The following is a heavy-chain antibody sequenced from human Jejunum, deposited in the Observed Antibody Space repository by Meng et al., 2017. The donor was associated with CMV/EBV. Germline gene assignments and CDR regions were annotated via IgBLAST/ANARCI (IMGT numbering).Heavy chain of an antibody. CDR2: INYDGGVT. Sequence: SGFTFGNYAMNWVRRTPGKRLEWISTINYDGGVTYYGDSVKGRFTISRDNSKSTLYLQMSSLRLEDTAVYYCAKDSVVVSGSRGPFDSWGQGILVTVSS. J-gene: IGHJ4*02. D-gene: IGHD2-21*02. V-gene: IGHV3-23*01. CDR1: GFTFGNYA. CDR3: AKDSVVVSGSRGPFDS.